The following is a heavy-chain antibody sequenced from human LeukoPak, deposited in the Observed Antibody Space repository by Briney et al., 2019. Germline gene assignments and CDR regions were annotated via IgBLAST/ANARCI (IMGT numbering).Heavy chain of an antibody. CDR1: GGSISSYY. J-gene: IGHJ4*02. V-gene: IGHV4-34*01. CDR2: INHSGST. D-gene: IGHD6-19*01. Sequence: SETLSLTCTVSGGSISSYYWSWIHQPPGKGLEWIGEINHSGSTNYNPSLKSRVTISVDTSKNQFSLKLSSVTAADTAVYYCARGRYSSGWWGDYWGQGTLVTVSS. CDR3: ARGRYSSGWWGDY.